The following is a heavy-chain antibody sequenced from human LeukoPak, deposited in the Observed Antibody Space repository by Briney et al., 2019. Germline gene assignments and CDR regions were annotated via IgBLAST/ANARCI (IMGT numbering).Heavy chain of an antibody. D-gene: IGHD3-10*01. CDR1: GGSISSYY. CDR2: IYTSGST. Sequence: PSETLSLTCTVSGGSISSYYWSWIRQPAGKGLEWIGRIYTSGSTNYNPSLKSRVTMSVDTSKNQFSLKLSSVTAADTAVYYCARDLYYYGSGDYYYYVDVWGKGTTVTISS. CDR3: ARDLYYYGSGDYYYYVDV. J-gene: IGHJ6*03. V-gene: IGHV4-4*07.